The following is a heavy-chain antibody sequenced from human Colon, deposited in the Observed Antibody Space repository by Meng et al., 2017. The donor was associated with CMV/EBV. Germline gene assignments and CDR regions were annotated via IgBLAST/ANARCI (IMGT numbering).Heavy chain of an antibody. CDR2: ISHSGST. J-gene: IGHJ4*02. CDR1: RAYS. V-gene: IGHV4-34*01. Sequence: RAYSWSCLRQPPGKWLEWLAEISHSGSTNYNPSLKRRVTISVDTSKNHFSLKLSSVTAADTAVYYCARGTRGDVVVVAATPFDYWGQGTLVTVSS. CDR3: ARGTRGDVVVVAATPFDY. D-gene: IGHD2-15*01.